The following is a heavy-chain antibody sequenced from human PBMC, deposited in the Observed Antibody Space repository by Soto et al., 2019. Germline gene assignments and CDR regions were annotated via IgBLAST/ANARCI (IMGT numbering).Heavy chain of an antibody. J-gene: IGHJ4*02. V-gene: IGHV3-30-3*01. D-gene: IGHD5-12*01. CDR3: ARWPQGRWLQSLDY. Sequence: PGGSLRLSCAASGFTFSSYAMHWVRQAPGKGLEWVAVISYDGSNKYYADSVKGRFTISRDNSKNTLYLQMNSLRAEDTAVYYCARWPQGRWLQSLDYWGQGTLVTVSS. CDR2: ISYDGSNK. CDR1: GFTFSSYA.